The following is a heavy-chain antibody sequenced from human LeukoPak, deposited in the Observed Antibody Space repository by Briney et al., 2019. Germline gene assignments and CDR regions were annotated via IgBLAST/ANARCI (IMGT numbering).Heavy chain of an antibody. CDR2: ISGSGGSA. CDR1: GFTFSSYA. CDR3: AKDLISRSSLDY. D-gene: IGHD6-6*01. V-gene: IGHV3-23*01. J-gene: IGHJ4*02. Sequence: GGSLRLSCAASGFTFSSYAMSWVRQAPGKGLEWVSAISGSGGSAYYADSVKGRFTISRDNSKNTLYLQMNSLRAEDTAVYYCAKDLISRSSLDYWGQGTLVTVAA.